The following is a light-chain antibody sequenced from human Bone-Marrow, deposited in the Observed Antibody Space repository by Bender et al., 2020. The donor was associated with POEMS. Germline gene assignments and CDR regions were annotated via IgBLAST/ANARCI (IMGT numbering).Light chain of an antibody. V-gene: IGLV2-14*03. Sequence: QSALTQPASVSGSPGQSITISCSGTSGDVGGYNSVSWYQQHPGKVPKLLIHAVSSRPSGVSNRFSGSKSGNTASLTISGLQADDEADYYCCSYTTINTYVFGTGTRVSVL. CDR2: AVS. J-gene: IGLJ1*01. CDR3: CSYTTINTYV. CDR1: SGDVGGYNS.